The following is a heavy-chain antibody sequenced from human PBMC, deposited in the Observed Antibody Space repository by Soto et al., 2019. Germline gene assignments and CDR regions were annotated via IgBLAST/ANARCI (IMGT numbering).Heavy chain of an antibody. CDR2: ISAYNGNT. V-gene: IGHV1-18*01. Sequence: ASVKVSCKASGYTFTSYGISWVRQAPGQGLEWMGWISAYNGNTNYAQKLQGRVTMTTDTSTSTAYMELRSLRSDDTAVYYCARVQCIAVAKWLFDPCGQGSLVTVYS. J-gene: IGHJ5*02. CDR1: GYTFTSYG. CDR3: ARVQCIAVAKWLFDP. D-gene: IGHD6-19*01.